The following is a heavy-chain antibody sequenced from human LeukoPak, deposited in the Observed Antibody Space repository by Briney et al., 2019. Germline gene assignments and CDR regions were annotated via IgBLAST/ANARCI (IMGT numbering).Heavy chain of an antibody. D-gene: IGHD2-21*02. V-gene: IGHV3-30-3*01. J-gene: IGHJ6*02. CDR1: GFTFSSYA. CDR3: AREAYCGGDCMVYGMDV. Sequence: GGSLGLSCAASGFTFSSYAMHWVRQAPGKGLEWVAVISYDGSNKYYADSVKGRFTISRDNSKNTLYLQMNSLRAEDTAVYYCAREAYCGGDCMVYGMDVWGQGTTVTVSS. CDR2: ISYDGSNK.